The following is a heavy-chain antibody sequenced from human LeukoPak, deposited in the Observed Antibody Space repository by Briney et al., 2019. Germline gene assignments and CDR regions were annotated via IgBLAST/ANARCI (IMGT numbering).Heavy chain of an antibody. CDR2: ISSSSSYI. V-gene: IGHV3-21*01. J-gene: IGHJ6*03. Sequence: GGSLRLSCAASGFTFSSYSMNWVRQAPGKGLEWVSSISSSSSYIYYADSVKGRFTISRDNAKNSLYLQMNSLRAEDTAVYYCARVYGDSYYYYYYYMDVWGKGTTVTVSS. CDR3: ARVYGDSYYYYYYYMDV. CDR1: GFTFSSYS. D-gene: IGHD4-17*01.